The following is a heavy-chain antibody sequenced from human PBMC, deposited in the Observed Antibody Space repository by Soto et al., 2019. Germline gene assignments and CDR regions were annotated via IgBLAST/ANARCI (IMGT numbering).Heavy chain of an antibody. CDR3: ARGRYCLTGRCFPNWFDS. J-gene: IGHJ5*01. Sequence: SETLSLTCSVSGDSISTVDYFWAWIRQPPGQALEYIGYIYKSTTTYYNPSFESRVAISLDTSKSQFSLTVTSVTAADTAVYFWARGRYCLTGRCFPNWFDSWGQGTRVTSPQ. V-gene: IGHV4-30-4*01. CDR2: IYKSTTT. CDR1: GDSISTVDYF. D-gene: IGHD2-15*01.